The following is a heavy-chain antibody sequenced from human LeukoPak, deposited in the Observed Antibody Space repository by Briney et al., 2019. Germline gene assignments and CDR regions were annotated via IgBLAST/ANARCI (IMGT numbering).Heavy chain of an antibody. CDR2: INSDGSST. D-gene: IGHD1-26*01. Sequence: GGSPRLSCAASGFTFSSYWMHWVRQAPGKGLVWVSRINSDGSSTSYADSVKGRFTISRDNAKNTLYLQMNSLRAEDTAVYYCARGTGYSGSLGPWGQGTLVTVSS. J-gene: IGHJ5*02. CDR1: GFTFSSYW. V-gene: IGHV3-74*01. CDR3: ARGTGYSGSLGP.